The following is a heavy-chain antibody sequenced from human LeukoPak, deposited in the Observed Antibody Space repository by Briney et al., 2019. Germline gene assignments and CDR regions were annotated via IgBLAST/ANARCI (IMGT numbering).Heavy chain of an antibody. V-gene: IGHV4-59*01. CDR2: IYYSGST. D-gene: IGHD6-13*01. CDR1: GGSISSYY. J-gene: IGHJ4*02. Sequence: SETLSLTCTVSGGSISSYYWSWIRQPPGKGLEWIGYIYYSGSTNYNPSLKSRVTISVDTSKNQFSLKLSSVTAADTAVYYCAREAAAGTFYFDYWGQGTLVTVSS. CDR3: AREAAAGTFYFDY.